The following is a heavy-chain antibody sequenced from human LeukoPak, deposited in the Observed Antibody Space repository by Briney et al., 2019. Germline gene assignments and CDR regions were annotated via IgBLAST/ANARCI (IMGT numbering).Heavy chain of an antibody. D-gene: IGHD6-19*01. V-gene: IGHV4-59*01. Sequence: SETLSLTCTVSGGSISSYYWSWIRQPPGKGLEWIGYIYYSGSTYYNPSLKSRVTISVDTSKNQFSLKLSSVTAADTAVYYCARAVAGAFDYWGQGTLVTVSS. CDR2: IYYSGST. CDR3: ARAVAGAFDY. J-gene: IGHJ4*02. CDR1: GGSISSYY.